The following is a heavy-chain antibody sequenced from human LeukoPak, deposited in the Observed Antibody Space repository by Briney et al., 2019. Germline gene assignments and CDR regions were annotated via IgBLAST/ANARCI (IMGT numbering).Heavy chain of an antibody. Sequence: GGSLRLSCAASGFAFSSYAMSWVRQAPGKGLEWVSAISGSGGSTYYADSVKGRFTISRDNSKNTLYLQMNSLRAEDTAVYYCAKDEVGLDLWYWGQGTLVTVSS. CDR1: GFAFSSYA. V-gene: IGHV3-23*01. D-gene: IGHD1-7*01. CDR2: ISGSGGST. CDR3: AKDEVGLDLWY. J-gene: IGHJ4*02.